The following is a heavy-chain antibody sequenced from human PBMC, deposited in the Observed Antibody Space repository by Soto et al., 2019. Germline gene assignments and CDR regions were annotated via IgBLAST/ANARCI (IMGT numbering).Heavy chain of an antibody. V-gene: IGHV3-53*01. CDR2: IYSGGST. CDR1: GFTVTNKY. J-gene: IGHJ2*01. Sequence: EVQLVESGGGLIQPGGSLRLSCAASGFTVTNKYMTWVRQAPGKGLEWVSVIYSGGSTSYADSVKGRFTISRDNSKEIVYLQMNSLRAEDTAVYYGARVDYGDYGWYFDLWGRGTLVTVSS. CDR3: ARVDYGDYGWYFDL. D-gene: IGHD4-17*01.